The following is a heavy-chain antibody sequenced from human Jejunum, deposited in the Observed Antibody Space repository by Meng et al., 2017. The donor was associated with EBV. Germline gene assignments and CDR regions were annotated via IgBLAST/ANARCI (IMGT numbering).Heavy chain of an antibody. CDR3: ATHTGDSSNCCAS. J-gene: IGHJ1*01. CDR1: GYSFTGCV. V-gene: IGHV1-2*06. D-gene: IGHD2-21*01. CDR2: NDHNSGAQ. Sequence: QVHVMQAGGEMGSLGASWKASCKASGYSFTGCVLHWVRQAPGQGCECLGRNDHNSGAQDYAQNFHVSITITRDTSITAVFMQMSNQTAVDTAVYDCATHTGDSSNCCASWGQGTLVTVSS.